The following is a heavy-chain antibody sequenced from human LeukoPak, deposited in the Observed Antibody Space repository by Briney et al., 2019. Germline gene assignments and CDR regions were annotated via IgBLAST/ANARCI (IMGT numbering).Heavy chain of an antibody. CDR2: IYSGGST. CDR1: GFMFDDYG. D-gene: IGHD3-3*01. Sequence: PGGSLRPSCAASGFMFDDYGMSWVRQAPGKGLEWVSVIYSGGSTHYADSVKGRFTISRDNSKNTLYLQMNSLRAEDTAVYYCARDLLEWYFDYWGQGTLVTVSS. CDR3: ARDLLEWYFDY. J-gene: IGHJ4*02. V-gene: IGHV3-66*01.